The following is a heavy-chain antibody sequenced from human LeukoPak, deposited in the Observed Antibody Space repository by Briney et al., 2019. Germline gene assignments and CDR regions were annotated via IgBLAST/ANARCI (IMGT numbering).Heavy chain of an antibody. CDR3: ASLPRIQLWLLRMDV. J-gene: IGHJ6*04. Sequence: GGSLRLSCAASGFTFSRYWMNWVRQAPGKGLEWVSYISSSGSTIYYADSVKGRFTISRDNAKNSLYLQMNSLRAEDTAVYYCASLPRIQLWLLRMDVWGKGTTVTVSS. V-gene: IGHV3-48*03. D-gene: IGHD5-18*01. CDR1: GFTFSRYW. CDR2: ISSSGSTI.